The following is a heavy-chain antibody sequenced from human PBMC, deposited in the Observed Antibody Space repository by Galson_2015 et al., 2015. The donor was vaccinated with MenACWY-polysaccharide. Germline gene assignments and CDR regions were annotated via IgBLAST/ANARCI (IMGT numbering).Heavy chain of an antibody. V-gene: IGHV3-74*01. CDR2: INADGRAT. Sequence: SLRLSCAASGFSFSTYWMHWVRHAPGKGLVWVSRINADGRATGYADSVRGRFTISRDNAKNTLYLELNSLRAEDTAVYYCTKTGAKYCSGSSCDFNWFDPGGQGTLVTV. CDR1: GFSFSTYW. D-gene: IGHD2-15*01. CDR3: TKTGAKYCSGSSCDFNWFDP. J-gene: IGHJ5*02.